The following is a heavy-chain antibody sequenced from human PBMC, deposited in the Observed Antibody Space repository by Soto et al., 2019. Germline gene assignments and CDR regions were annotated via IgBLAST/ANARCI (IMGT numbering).Heavy chain of an antibody. Sequence: PGGSLRLSCAASGFTVSSNYMSWVRQAPGEGLKWVSVIYSCGSTYYADSVKGRFTISRDNSKNTLYLQMNSLRAEDTAVYYCAKDVVVGATPGLGDYYYYYGMDVWGQGTTVTVSS. CDR1: GFTVSSNY. V-gene: IGHV3-66*03. CDR3: AKDVVVGATPGLGDYYYYYGMDV. J-gene: IGHJ6*02. D-gene: IGHD1-26*01. CDR2: IYSCGST.